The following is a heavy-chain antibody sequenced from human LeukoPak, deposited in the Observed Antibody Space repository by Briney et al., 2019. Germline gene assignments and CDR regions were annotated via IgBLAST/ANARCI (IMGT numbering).Heavy chain of an antibody. Sequence: ASVKVSCKASRYIFTSYYIHWVRQAPGQGLEWMGWINPNSGGTKYAQRFQGRVTMTSDTSISTAYMELSRLRSDDTAVYFCARDRGSCWYADYWGQGTLVTVSS. V-gene: IGHV1-2*02. CDR1: RYIFTSYY. J-gene: IGHJ4*02. CDR2: INPNSGGT. D-gene: IGHD6-13*01. CDR3: ARDRGSCWYADY.